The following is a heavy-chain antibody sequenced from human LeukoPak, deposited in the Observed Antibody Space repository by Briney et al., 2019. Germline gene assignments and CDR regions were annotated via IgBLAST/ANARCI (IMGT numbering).Heavy chain of an antibody. CDR1: GFTFSTYG. J-gene: IGHJ4*02. Sequence: GGSLRLSCAASGFTFSTYGMHWVRQAPGKGLEWVSDIWYNGNTYYADSVKGRFTVSRDNSKSTLYLQMNSLRAEDTAVYYCAREEGVDGTSGINNWGQGTLVIVSS. D-gene: IGHD4-23*01. V-gene: IGHV3-33*01. CDR2: IWYNGNT. CDR3: AREEGVDGTSGINN.